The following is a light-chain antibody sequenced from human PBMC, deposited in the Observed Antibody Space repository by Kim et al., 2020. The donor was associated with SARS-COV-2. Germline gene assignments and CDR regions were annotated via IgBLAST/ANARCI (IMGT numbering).Light chain of an antibody. V-gene: IGKV1-8*01. CDR3: QQYYSYPLT. CDR1: QGISSY. Sequence: AIRITQSPSSLSASTGDRVTITCRASQGISSYLAWYQQKPGKAPKLLIYAASTLHSGVPSRFSGSGSGTDFTLTISCLQSEDFATYCQQYYSYPLTFGGGTKVDIK. CDR2: AAS. J-gene: IGKJ4*01.